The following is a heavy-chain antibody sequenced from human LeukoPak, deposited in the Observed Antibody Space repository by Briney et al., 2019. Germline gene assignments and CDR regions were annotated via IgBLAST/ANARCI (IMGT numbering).Heavy chain of an antibody. CDR2: INSKADGGTT. CDR3: SRVAEDYGGNCLDY. CDR1: GFTFGDYG. V-gene: IGHV3-49*04. J-gene: IGHJ4*02. D-gene: IGHD4-23*01. Sequence: PGRSLRLSCTGSGFTFGDYGMGWVRQAPGKGLEWVGFINSKADGGTTQYAASVKGRFTISRDDSKSIAYLQTNSLKTEDTGVYYCSRVAEDYGGNCLDYWGQGTLVTVSS.